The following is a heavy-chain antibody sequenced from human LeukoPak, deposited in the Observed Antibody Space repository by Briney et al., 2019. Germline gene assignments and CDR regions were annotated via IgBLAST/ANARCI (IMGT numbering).Heavy chain of an antibody. CDR3: AKDLSSCRGGSCYSFLGY. D-gene: IGHD2-15*01. Sequence: GGSLRLSCAGSGFTFSTHGMNWVRQAPGKGLEWVSGVTPSGDPTYYAGSVKGRFIISRDNSKNTMYLQMTSLRAEDTGVYYCAKDLSSCRGGSCYSFLGYWGQGTRVSVSS. CDR2: VTPSGDPT. J-gene: IGHJ4*02. CDR1: GFTFSTHG. V-gene: IGHV3-23*01.